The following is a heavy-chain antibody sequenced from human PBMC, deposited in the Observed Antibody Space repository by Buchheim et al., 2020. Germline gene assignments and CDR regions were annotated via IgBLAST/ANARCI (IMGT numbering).Heavy chain of an antibody. CDR1: GFTVSSNY. Sequence: VQLVESGGGLIQPGGSLRLSCAVSGFTVSSNYMTWVRQAPGKGLEWVSVIYSDGSTYYADSVKGRFTISRDNSKNTLYLQMNSLRAEDTAVYYCARDSVGSFDYFNYWGQGTL. J-gene: IGHJ4*02. CDR2: IYSDGST. CDR3: ARDSVGSFDYFNY. V-gene: IGHV3-53*01. D-gene: IGHD1-26*01.